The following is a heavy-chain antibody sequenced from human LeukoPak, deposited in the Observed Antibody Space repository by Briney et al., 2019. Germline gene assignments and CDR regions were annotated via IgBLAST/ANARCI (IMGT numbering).Heavy chain of an antibody. Sequence: PGSSLRLSCAASGFTFSRNVMHWVRQAPRKGLEWVALISYDGNNKFCADSVKGRFTISRDNSRNTLYLQMNSLRGEDAAVYSCARGGIPTGPYYYFYYMDVWGKGTAVTVSS. J-gene: IGHJ6*03. D-gene: IGHD3-10*01. CDR3: ARGGIPTGPYYYFYYMDV. CDR1: GFTFSRNV. CDR2: ISYDGNNK. V-gene: IGHV3-30*01.